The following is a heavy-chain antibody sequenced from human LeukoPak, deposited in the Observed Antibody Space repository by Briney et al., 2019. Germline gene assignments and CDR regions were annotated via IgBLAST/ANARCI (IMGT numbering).Heavy chain of an antibody. D-gene: IGHD6-13*01. J-gene: IGHJ6*02. Sequence: GAAVKVSCKASGYTFTSYVINWVRQATGQGLEWMGWMNPSSGNTGYAQKFQGRVTMTRNTSISTAYMELSSLRSEDTAVYYCASLIAAAGFRSYYGMDVWGQGNTVTVSS. V-gene: IGHV1-8*01. CDR1: GYTFTSYV. CDR2: MNPSSGNT. CDR3: ASLIAAAGFRSYYGMDV.